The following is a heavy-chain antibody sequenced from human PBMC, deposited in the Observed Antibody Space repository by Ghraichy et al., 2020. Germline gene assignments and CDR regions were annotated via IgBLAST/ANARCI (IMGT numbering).Heavy chain of an antibody. CDR3: ARGSRVVRFYYYDGMDV. CDR2: ITSSSRTI. J-gene: IGHJ6*02. V-gene: IGHV3-48*02. D-gene: IGHD2-21*01. Sequence: GGSLRLSCVGSGFMLSGYSMNWVRQSPGKGLEWVGYITSSSRTISYADSVKGRFTISRDNGQNSLYLQTHSLRDEDTAVYYCARGSRVVRFYYYDGMDVWGQGTTVTVSS. CDR1: GFMLSGYS.